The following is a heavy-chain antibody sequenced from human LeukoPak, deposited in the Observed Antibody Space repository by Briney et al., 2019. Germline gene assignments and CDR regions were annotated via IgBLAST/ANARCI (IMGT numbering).Heavy chain of an antibody. CDR1: GYSISSGYY. CDR2: IYHSGST. Sequence: PSETLSLTCTVSGYSISSGYYWGWIRQPPGKGLEWIGSIYHSGSTYYNPSLRSRVTISVDTSKNQFSLKLSSVTAADTAVYYCARVAVVPAATPYYFGYWGQGTLVTVSS. V-gene: IGHV4-38-2*02. CDR3: ARVAVVPAATPYYFGY. J-gene: IGHJ4*02. D-gene: IGHD2-2*01.